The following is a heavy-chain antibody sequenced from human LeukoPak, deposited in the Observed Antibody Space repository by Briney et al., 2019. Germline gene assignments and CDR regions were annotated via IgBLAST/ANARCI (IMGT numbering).Heavy chain of an antibody. V-gene: IGHV4-34*01. J-gene: IGHJ4*02. CDR2: INHSGST. CDR1: GGSFSGYY. CDR3: ARVVGSAVAALTYFDY. Sequence: SETLSLTCAVYGGSFSGYYWSWIRQPPGKGLEWIGEINHSGSTNYNPSLKSRATISVDTSKNQFSLKLSSVTAADTAVYYCARVVGSAVAALTYFDYWGQGTLVTVSS. D-gene: IGHD6-19*01.